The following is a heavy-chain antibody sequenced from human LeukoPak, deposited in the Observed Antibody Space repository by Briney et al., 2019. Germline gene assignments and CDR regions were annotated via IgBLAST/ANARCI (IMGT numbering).Heavy chain of an antibody. CDR2: TSGSGLST. V-gene: IGHV3-23*01. CDR3: AKGPSSDYFDY. J-gene: IGHJ4*02. CDR1: GFSFSNHP. Sequence: GGSLRLSCAASGFSFSNHPMSWVRQAPGKGLEWVSATSGSGLSTYYADSVKGRFAISRDNSKNTLYLQMNSLRAEDTAVYYCAKGPSSDYFDYWGQGTLVTVSS.